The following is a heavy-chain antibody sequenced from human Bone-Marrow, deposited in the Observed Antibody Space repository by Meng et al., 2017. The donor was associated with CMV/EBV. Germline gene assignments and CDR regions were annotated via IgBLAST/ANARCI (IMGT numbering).Heavy chain of an antibody. CDR2: LTGSSSNI. Sequence: GESLKISCVGSGFTFDTYTMNWVRLAPGKGLEWLSSLTGSSSNIYYAESVRGRFTISRDNAKKSLYLQMNSLRAEDTAVYYCARSTRLGRLAYWGQGTQVTVS. J-gene: IGHJ4*02. CDR1: GFTFDTYT. CDR3: ARSTRLGRLAY. V-gene: IGHV3-21*01. D-gene: IGHD6-6*01.